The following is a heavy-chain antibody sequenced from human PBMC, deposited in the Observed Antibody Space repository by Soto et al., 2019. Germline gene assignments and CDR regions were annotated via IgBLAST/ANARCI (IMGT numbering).Heavy chain of an antibody. V-gene: IGHV3-66*01. Sequence: GGSLRLSCAASGVPVSSNYMSWVRQAPGKGLEWVSVIYSGGSTYYADSVKGRFTISRDNSKNTLYLQMNSLRAEDTAVYYCARDQVGYSSTWQLDYWGQGTLVTVSS. CDR2: IYSGGST. J-gene: IGHJ4*02. D-gene: IGHD6-13*01. CDR3: ARDQVGYSSTWQLDY. CDR1: GVPVSSNY.